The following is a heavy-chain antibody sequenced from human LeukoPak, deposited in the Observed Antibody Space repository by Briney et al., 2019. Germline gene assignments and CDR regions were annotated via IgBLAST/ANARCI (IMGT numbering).Heavy chain of an antibody. CDR2: INNSGST. V-gene: IGHV4-34*01. J-gene: IGHJ4*02. CDR3: ARAPGVDFWSGSQYFFDY. D-gene: IGHD3-3*01. Sequence: MASETLSLTCAVYGGSFSGYYWSWIRQPPGKGLEWIGEINNSGSTNYNPSLKSRVTISVDTSKNQFSLKLSSVTAADTAVYYCARAPGVDFWSGSQYFFDYWGQGTLVTVSS. CDR1: GGSFSGYY.